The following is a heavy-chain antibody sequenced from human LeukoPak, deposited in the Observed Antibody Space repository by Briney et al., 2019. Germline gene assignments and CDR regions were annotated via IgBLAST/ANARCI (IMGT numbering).Heavy chain of an antibody. CDR1: GGSISSYY. Sequence: PETMSPTRIVSGGSISSYYWSWIRQPARELREWIGRIYTSGSTNYNPSLKSRVTMSVDTSKNQFSLKLSSVTAADTAVYYCAREQTYYDSSGYYYAYFDYWGQGTLVTVSS. D-gene: IGHD3-22*01. CDR2: IYTSGST. CDR3: AREQTYYDSSGYYYAYFDY. V-gene: IGHV4-4*07. J-gene: IGHJ4*02.